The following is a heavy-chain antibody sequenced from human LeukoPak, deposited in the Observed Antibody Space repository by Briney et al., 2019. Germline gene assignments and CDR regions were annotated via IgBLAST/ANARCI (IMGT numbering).Heavy chain of an antibody. J-gene: IGHJ5*02. CDR2: INHSGST. CDR3: ARISSSWYTPRWFDP. CDR1: GGSFSGYY. Sequence: SETLSLTCAVYGGSFSGYYWSWIRQPPGKGLEWIGEINHSGSTDYNPSLKSRVTISVDTSKNQFSLKLSSVTAADTAVYYCARISSSWYTPRWFDPWGQGTLVTVSS. V-gene: IGHV4-34*01. D-gene: IGHD6-13*01.